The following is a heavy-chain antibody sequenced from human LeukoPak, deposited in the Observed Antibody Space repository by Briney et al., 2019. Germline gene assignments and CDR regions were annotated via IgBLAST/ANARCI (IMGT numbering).Heavy chain of an antibody. CDR1: GFTFSSYA. Sequence: GGSLRLSCAASGFTFSSYAMSWVRQAPGKGLAWVSAISGSGGSTYYADSVKGRFTISRDNSKNTLYLQMNSLRAEDTAVYYCAKADDFWSGYYGYYWGQGTLVTVSS. V-gene: IGHV3-23*01. J-gene: IGHJ4*02. D-gene: IGHD3-3*01. CDR2: ISGSGGST. CDR3: AKADDFWSGYYGYY.